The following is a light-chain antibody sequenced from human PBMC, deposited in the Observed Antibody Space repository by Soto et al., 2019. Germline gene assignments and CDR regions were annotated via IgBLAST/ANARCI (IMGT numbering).Light chain of an antibody. J-gene: IGKJ1*01. CDR1: QSVSSN. CDR3: QQYNTLRT. Sequence: EIVMTQSPATLSVSPGERATLSCRASQSVSSNLAWYQQKPGQAPRLLIYGASTRATGIPARFSGSGSGTECTLTISSLQSEDFVFYYSQQYNTLRTFGQGTKGQSK. CDR2: GAS. V-gene: IGKV3-15*01.